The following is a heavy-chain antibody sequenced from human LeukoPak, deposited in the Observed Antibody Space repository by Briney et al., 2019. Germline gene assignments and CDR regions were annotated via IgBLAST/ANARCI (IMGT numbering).Heavy chain of an antibody. CDR2: IYYSGST. D-gene: IGHD3-22*01. Sequence: SETLSLTCTVSGGSISSHYWSWTRQPPGKGLEWIGYIYYSGSTNYNPSLKSRVTISVDTSKNQFSLKLSSVTAADSAVYYCARRGRAGGYYDYWGQGTLVTVSS. J-gene: IGHJ4*02. CDR3: ARRGRAGGYYDY. CDR1: GGSISSHY. V-gene: IGHV4-59*11.